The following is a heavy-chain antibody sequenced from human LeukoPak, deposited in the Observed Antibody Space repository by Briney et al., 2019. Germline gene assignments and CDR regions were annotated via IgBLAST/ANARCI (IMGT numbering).Heavy chain of an antibody. J-gene: IGHJ4*02. CDR2: IWYDGSKQ. CDR3: ARAAFYYDSSGYYNFDY. CDR1: GFTFSSYG. D-gene: IGHD3-22*01. V-gene: IGHV3-33*01. Sequence: GGSLRLSCAASGFTFSSYGMHWVRQAPGKGLEWVAVIWYDGSKQYYADSVKGRFTISRDNSKSTLYLQMNGLRAEDTAVYYCARAAFYYDSSGYYNFDYWGQGPLVTVSS.